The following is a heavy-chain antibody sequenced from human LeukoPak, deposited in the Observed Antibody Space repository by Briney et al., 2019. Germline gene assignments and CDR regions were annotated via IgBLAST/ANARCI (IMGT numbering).Heavy chain of an antibody. D-gene: IGHD3-16*01. Sequence: SETLSLTCTVSGGSIRSYYWSWIRQPPGKGLEWIGYIYYSGNTNYSPSLKSRVTISVDTSKNQFSLRLSSVTPEDTAVYYCARDPGGGGFDPWGQGTLVTVSS. CDR1: GGSIRSYY. V-gene: IGHV4-59*12. J-gene: IGHJ5*02. CDR2: IYYSGNT. CDR3: ARDPGGGGFDP.